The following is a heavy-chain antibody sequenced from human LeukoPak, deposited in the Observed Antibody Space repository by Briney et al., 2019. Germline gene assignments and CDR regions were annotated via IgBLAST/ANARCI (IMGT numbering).Heavy chain of an antibody. V-gene: IGHV3-21*04. D-gene: IGHD1-14*01. CDR2: FGTRSTSV. CDR1: GFTFSGYS. J-gene: IGHJ4*02. CDR3: MTELLGY. Sequence: PGGSLRLSCTASGFTFSGYSMNWIRQAPGKGLEWVSSFGTRSTSVYHAGSVKGRFAISRDNAKNSLYLQMNSLRAEDTAVYYCMTELLGYRGQGTLVTVSS.